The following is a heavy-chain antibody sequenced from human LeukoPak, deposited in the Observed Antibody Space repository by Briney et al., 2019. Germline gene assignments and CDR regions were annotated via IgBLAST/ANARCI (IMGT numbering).Heavy chain of an antibody. D-gene: IGHD5-18*01. CDR2: INHSGST. CDR3: ARGNGYSYGHDY. CDR1: GGSFSGYY. J-gene: IGHJ4*02. Sequence: SETLSLTCAVYGGSFSGYYWSWIRQPPGKGLEWIGEINHSGSTNYNPSLKSRVTISVDTSKNQFSLKLSSVTAADTAVHYCARGNGYSYGHDYWGQGTLVTVSS. V-gene: IGHV4-34*01.